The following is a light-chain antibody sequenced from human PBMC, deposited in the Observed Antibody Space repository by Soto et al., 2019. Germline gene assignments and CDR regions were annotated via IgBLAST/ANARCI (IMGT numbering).Light chain of an antibody. V-gene: IGKV1-27*01. J-gene: IGKJ5*01. CDR2: ATS. Sequence: DIQMTQSPSSLSASLGDRVSITCRASQGIRNYLAWYQQRPGKAPKLLIYATSTLQTGLPSRFSGSGSGTEFTLTISSLQPEDVATYYCQNYNSGSITFGQGTRLEI. CDR1: QGIRNY. CDR3: QNYNSGSIT.